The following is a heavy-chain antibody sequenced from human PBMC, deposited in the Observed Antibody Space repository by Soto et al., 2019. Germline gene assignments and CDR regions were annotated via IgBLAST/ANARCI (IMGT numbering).Heavy chain of an antibody. CDR2: ISGSGHNT. D-gene: IGHD3-3*01. J-gene: IGHJ4*02. Sequence: GGSLRLSCAASGFNFSNAWMNWVRQAPGKGLEWVSAISGSGHNTYYADSVKGRFTISRDNSKNTLYLQMNSLRAEDTAVYYCAKVYYDFWSGYSTYFDYWGQGTLVTVSS. V-gene: IGHV3-23*01. CDR3: AKVYYDFWSGYSTYFDY. CDR1: GFNFSNAW.